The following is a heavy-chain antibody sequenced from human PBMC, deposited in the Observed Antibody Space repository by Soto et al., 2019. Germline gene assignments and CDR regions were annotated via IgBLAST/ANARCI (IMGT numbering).Heavy chain of an antibody. CDR1: GFTFDSFA. Sequence: PGGSLRLSCAASGFTFDSFAMTWVRQAPGKGLEWVSAISASGGSTFYADSVKGRFTISRDSSKNTVFLHMDSLSAEDTAVYYCTKDRHYPRDYFHYWGQGTLVTVSS. J-gene: IGHJ4*02. D-gene: IGHD3-10*01. CDR2: ISASGGST. V-gene: IGHV3-23*01. CDR3: TKDRHYPRDYFHY.